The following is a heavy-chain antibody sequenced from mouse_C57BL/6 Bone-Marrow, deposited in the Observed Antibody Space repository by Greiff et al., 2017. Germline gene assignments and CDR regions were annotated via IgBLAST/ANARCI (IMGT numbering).Heavy chain of an antibody. J-gene: IGHJ2*01. CDR2: LNPSSGYT. V-gene: IGHV1-4*01. D-gene: IGHD4-1*01. CDR3: ATNWGFDY. Sequence: VQLQQSGAELARPGASVKMSCKASGYTFTSYTMHWVKQRPGQGLEWIGYLNPSSGYTKYNQKFKDKATLTADKSSSTAYMQLSSLTSECSAVYYCATNWGFDYLGQGTTLTVSS. CDR1: GYTFTSYT.